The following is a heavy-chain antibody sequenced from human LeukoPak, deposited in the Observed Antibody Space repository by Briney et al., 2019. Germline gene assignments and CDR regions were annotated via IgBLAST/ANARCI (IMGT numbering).Heavy chain of an antibody. Sequence: GASVKVSCKASGYTFTSYGISWVRQAPGQGLEWMGWISAYNGITNYAQKLQGRVTMTTDTSTNTDYMELRSLRSDDTAVYYCARVRNYYDSSGYEYASLDYWGQGTLVTVSS. CDR2: ISAYNGIT. CDR1: GYTFTSYG. D-gene: IGHD3-22*01. J-gene: IGHJ4*02. CDR3: ARVRNYYDSSGYEYASLDY. V-gene: IGHV1-18*01.